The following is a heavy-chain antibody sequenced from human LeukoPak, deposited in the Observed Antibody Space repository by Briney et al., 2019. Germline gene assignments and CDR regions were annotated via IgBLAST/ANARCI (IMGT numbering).Heavy chain of an antibody. Sequence: SETLSLTCAVYGGSFSGYYWSWIRQPPGKGLEWIGEINHSGSTNYNPSLKSRVTISVDTSKNQFSLKLSSVTAADTAVYYCAKDFGPYYGSGSSYFDYWGQGTLVTVSS. CDR1: GGSFSGYY. CDR3: AKDFGPYYGSGSSYFDY. J-gene: IGHJ4*02. D-gene: IGHD3-10*01. CDR2: INHSGST. V-gene: IGHV4-34*01.